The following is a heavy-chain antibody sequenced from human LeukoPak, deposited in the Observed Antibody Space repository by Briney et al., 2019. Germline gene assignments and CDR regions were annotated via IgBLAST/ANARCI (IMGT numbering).Heavy chain of an antibody. CDR1: GFTFSSYA. CDR2: ISYDGSDK. V-gene: IGHV3-30*04. D-gene: IGHD2-15*01. Sequence: GGSLRLSCAASGFTFSSYAVHWVRQAPGKGLEWVAIISYDGSDKYYSDSVKGRFTISRDNSKNTLYLQMNSLRAEDTAVYYCARERLGYCSGGSCSSYYYYYYMDVWGKGTTVTVSS. J-gene: IGHJ6*03. CDR3: ARERLGYCSGGSCSSYYYYYYMDV.